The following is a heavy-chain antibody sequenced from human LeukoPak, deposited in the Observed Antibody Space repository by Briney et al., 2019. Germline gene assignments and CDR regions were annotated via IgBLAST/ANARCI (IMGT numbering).Heavy chain of an antibody. CDR1: GYTFTGYY. CDR2: INPSGGST. D-gene: IGHD5-12*01. Sequence: ASVKVSCKASGYTFTGYYMHWVRQAPGQGLEWMGIINPSGGSTSYAQKFQGRVTITADKSTSTAYMELSSLRSEDTAVYYCARDGSGYSGSSLHYYYYMDVWGKGTTVTVSS. V-gene: IGHV1-46*01. J-gene: IGHJ6*03. CDR3: ARDGSGYSGSSLHYYYYMDV.